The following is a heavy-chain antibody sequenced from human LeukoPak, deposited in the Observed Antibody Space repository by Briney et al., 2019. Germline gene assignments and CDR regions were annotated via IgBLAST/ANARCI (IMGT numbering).Heavy chain of an antibody. CDR1: GFTFSSYG. V-gene: IGHV3-30*02. Sequence: GGSLRLSCAASGFTFSSYGMHWVRQAPGKGLEWVAFIRYDGSNKYYADSVKGRFTISRDNSKNTLYLQMNSLRAEDTAVYYCARVKLRYFDWLLDYWGQGTLVTVSS. CDR3: ARVKLRYFDWLLDY. CDR2: IRYDGSNK. D-gene: IGHD3-9*01. J-gene: IGHJ4*02.